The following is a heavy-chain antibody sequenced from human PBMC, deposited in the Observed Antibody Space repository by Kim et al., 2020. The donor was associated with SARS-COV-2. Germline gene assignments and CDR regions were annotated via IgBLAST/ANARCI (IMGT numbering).Heavy chain of an antibody. CDR3: ARLPFSSSWRGAFDI. CDR2: IYPGDSDT. J-gene: IGHJ3*02. Sequence: GESLKISCKGSGYSFTSYWIGWVRQMPGKGLEWMGIIYPGDSDTRYSPSFQGQVTISADKSISTAYLQWSSLKASDTAMYYCARLPFSSSWRGAFDIWGQGTMVTVSS. CDR1: GYSFTSYW. D-gene: IGHD6-13*01. V-gene: IGHV5-51*01.